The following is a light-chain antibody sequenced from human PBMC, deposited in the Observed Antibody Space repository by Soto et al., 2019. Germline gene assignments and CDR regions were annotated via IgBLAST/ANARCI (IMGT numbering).Light chain of an antibody. V-gene: IGLV2-14*03. CDR2: DVS. CDR1: SSDVGGYNY. J-gene: IGLJ1*01. Sequence: QSALTQPASVSGSPGQSITISCTGTSSDVGGYNYVSWYQHHPGKAPKLLIYDVSNRPSGVSNRFSSSKSDNTASLTISGLQPEDEADYYCSSYTTSNTRQIVFGTGTKVTVL. CDR3: SSYTTSNTRQIV.